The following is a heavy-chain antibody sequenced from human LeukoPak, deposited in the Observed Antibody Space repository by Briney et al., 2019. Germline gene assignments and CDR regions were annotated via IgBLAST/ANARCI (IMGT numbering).Heavy chain of an antibody. CDR2: ISGSGSST. CDR3: AKDSNGWYQRGSNYFDY. V-gene: IGHV3-23*01. J-gene: IGHJ4*02. D-gene: IGHD6-19*01. CDR1: GITFTSYA. Sequence: GGSLRLSCEASGITFTSYAMNWVRQAPGKGLEWVPTISGSGSSTYYVDSVKGRFTISRDNSKNTLYLQMNSLRAEDTAEYYCAKDSNGWYQRGSNYFDYWGQGTLVTVSS.